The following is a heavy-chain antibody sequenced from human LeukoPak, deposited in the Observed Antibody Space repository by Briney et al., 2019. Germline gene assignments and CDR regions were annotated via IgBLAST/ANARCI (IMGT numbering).Heavy chain of an antibody. Sequence: SGTLSLTCTVSGGSISSGDYYWSWIRQPPGKGLEWIGYIYYSGSTYYNPSLKSRVTISVDTSKNQFSLKLSSVTAADTAVYYCASSHGDSYGIDYWGQGTLVTVSS. V-gene: IGHV4-30-4*01. D-gene: IGHD5-18*01. J-gene: IGHJ4*02. CDR1: GGSISSGDYY. CDR2: IYYSGST. CDR3: ASSHGDSYGIDY.